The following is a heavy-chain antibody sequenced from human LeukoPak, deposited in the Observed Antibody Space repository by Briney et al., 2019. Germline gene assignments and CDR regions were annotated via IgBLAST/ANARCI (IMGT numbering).Heavy chain of an antibody. J-gene: IGHJ4*02. CDR1: GFTFSSYW. Sequence: GGSLSLSCAASGFTFSSYWKHWARQAPPPGLVLVSRMNSDGSSTSYADSVKSRFTISRDNANNTLYLQMNSLRAEDTAVYYCARDNWWNSGSYPYWGQGTRVPVSS. CDR3: ARDNWWNSGSYPY. CDR2: MNSDGSST. D-gene: IGHD1-26*01. V-gene: IGHV3-74*01.